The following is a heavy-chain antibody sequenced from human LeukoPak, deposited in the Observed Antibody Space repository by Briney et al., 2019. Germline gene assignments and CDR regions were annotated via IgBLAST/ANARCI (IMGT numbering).Heavy chain of an antibody. CDR2: MSAYNGKT. CDR1: GYSFTSYG. V-gene: IGHV1-18*01. Sequence: ASVKVSCKASGYSFTSYGFNWVRQAPGQGLEWMGWMSAYNGKTNYAHSLQGIVTVTADTSTSTAYMELRSLRSEDTAVYYCARGMGYSYGHPQGAFDIWGQGTMVTVSS. D-gene: IGHD5-18*01. J-gene: IGHJ3*02. CDR3: ARGMGYSYGHPQGAFDI.